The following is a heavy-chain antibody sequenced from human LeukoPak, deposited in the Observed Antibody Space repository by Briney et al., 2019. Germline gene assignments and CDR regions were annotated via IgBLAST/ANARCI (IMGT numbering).Heavy chain of an antibody. CDR2: ISSSSSYI. V-gene: IGHV3-21*01. Sequence: GGSLRLSCAASGLTFSSYSMNWVRQAPGKGLEWVSSISSSSSYIYYADSVKGRFTISRDNAKNSLYLQMNSLRAEDTAVYYCARDNCSSTSCSGGDYYYYYMDVWGKGTTVTVSS. J-gene: IGHJ6*03. CDR1: GLTFSSYS. D-gene: IGHD2-2*01. CDR3: ARDNCSSTSCSGGDYYYYYMDV.